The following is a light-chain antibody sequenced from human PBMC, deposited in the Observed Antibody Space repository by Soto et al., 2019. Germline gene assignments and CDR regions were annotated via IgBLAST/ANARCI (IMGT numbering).Light chain of an antibody. V-gene: IGLV2-14*01. CDR2: AVS. Sequence: QSVLTQPASVSGSAGQSITISCTGTSSDVGLYDYVSWYQQHPGKAPQLMIYAVSNRPSGVSNRFSASKSGNTASLTISGLQAEDEADYYCSSYTTSSSYVFGTGTKV. CDR3: SSYTTSSSYV. CDR1: SSDVGLYDY. J-gene: IGLJ1*01.